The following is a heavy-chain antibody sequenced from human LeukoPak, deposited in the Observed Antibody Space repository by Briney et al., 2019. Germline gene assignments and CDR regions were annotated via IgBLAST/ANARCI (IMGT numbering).Heavy chain of an antibody. D-gene: IGHD2-2*01. V-gene: IGHV3-23*01. Sequence: SGGSLRLSCAASGFTFSNYAIHWVRQAPGKGLEWVSIVGGRGVKTYYADSVKGRFTISRDNSKNTVYLQMNSLRAEDTAVYYCAKRGDCSGTCTYDYWGQGTLVTASS. CDR2: VGGRGVKT. CDR3: AKRGDCSGTCTYDY. J-gene: IGHJ4*02. CDR1: GFTFSNYA.